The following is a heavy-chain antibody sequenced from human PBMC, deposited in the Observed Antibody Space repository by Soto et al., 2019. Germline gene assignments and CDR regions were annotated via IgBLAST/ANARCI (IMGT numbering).Heavy chain of an antibody. CDR2: IVKDESWK. CDR1: GFSFSTYG. D-gene: IGHD2-2*01. Sequence: QVQLVESGGGVVQPGTSLRLSCEASGFSFSTYGFHWVRKTPGKGLEWVAVIVKDESWKDYADSVNGRFTISRDNSKNTLDLQMNSLRSEYTALYVWARYDEGVPASSNAFELWGQGTMVTVSS. J-gene: IGHJ3*01. CDR3: ARYDEGVPASSNAFEL. V-gene: IGHV3-33*01.